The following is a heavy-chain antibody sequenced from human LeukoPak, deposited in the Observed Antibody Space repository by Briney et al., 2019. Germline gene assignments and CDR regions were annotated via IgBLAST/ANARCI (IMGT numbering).Heavy chain of an antibody. D-gene: IGHD6-13*01. Sequence: SSETLSLTCTVSGGSISSSSYYWSWIRQPAGKGLEWIGRIYTSGSTNYNPSLKSRVTISVDTSKNLFSLKLSSVTAADTALYYCARESGYSSIWWGFDYWGQGTLVTVSS. CDR3: ARESGYSSIWWGFDY. CDR2: IYTSGST. J-gene: IGHJ4*02. CDR1: GGSISSSSYY. V-gene: IGHV4-61*02.